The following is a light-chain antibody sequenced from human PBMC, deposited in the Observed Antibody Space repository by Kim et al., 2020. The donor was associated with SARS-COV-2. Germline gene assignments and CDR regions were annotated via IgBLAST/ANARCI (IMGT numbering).Light chain of an antibody. CDR2: AAS. CDR1: QSVSSSY. Sequence: EVVLTQSPGPLSLSPGERATLSCRASQSVSSSYLAWYQQRPGQAPRLLIYAASIRATGIPDRFSGSGSGTDFSLTISRLEPEDSAVYYCQQYGGSPLITFGQGTRLEIK. J-gene: IGKJ5*01. CDR3: QQYGGSPLIT. V-gene: IGKV3-20*01.